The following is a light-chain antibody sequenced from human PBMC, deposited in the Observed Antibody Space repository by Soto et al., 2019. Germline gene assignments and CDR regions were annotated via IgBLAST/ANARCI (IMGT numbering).Light chain of an antibody. CDR1: RSIGNY. V-gene: IGKV1-39*01. J-gene: IGKJ1*01. CDR3: QQYNSYS. CDR2: LTS. Sequence: DIQMTQSPSSLSASVGDRVTITCRASRSIGNYLNWYQQKPESAPKLLIYLTSSLQSGVPSRFSGSGSGTDFTLTISSLQPDDFATYYCQQYNSYSFGQGTKVEIK.